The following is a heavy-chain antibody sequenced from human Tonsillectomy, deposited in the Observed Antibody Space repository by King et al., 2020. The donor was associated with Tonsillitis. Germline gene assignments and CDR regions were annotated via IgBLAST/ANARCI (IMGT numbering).Heavy chain of an antibody. CDR3: ARHRSRESEWELWSVDYYHGMDV. V-gene: IGHV4-59*08. D-gene: IGHD1-26*01. CDR1: GGSISSYY. CDR2: IYYSGST. Sequence: QLQESGPGLVKPSETLSLTCTVSGGSISSYYWSWIRQPPGKGLEWIGYIYYSGSTDYNPSLKSRVTISVDTSKNQFSLKLSSVTAADTALYYCARHRSRESEWELWSVDYYHGMDVWGQGTTVTVSS. J-gene: IGHJ6*02.